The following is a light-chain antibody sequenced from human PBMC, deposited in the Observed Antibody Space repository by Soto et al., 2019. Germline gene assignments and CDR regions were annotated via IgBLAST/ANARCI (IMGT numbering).Light chain of an antibody. J-gene: IGKJ4*01. V-gene: IGKV3-11*01. Sequence: EIVLTQSPATLSLSPGERATLSCRASQSVYNFLAWYQQKPGQAPSLLIYDASNRATGIPARFSGSGSGTDFTLTISRLEPEDFAVYYCQQRNTWPLTFGGGTKVEV. CDR3: QQRNTWPLT. CDR2: DAS. CDR1: QSVYNF.